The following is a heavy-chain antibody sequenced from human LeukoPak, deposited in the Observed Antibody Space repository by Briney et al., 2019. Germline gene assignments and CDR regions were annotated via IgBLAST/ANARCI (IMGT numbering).Heavy chain of an antibody. V-gene: IGHV4-59*02. CDR1: GGSVSSYY. D-gene: IGHD5-18*01. CDR2: IESSGSS. J-gene: IGHJ5*02. Sequence: PSETLSLTCTVSGGSVSSYYWSWIRQPPGKGLEWIGYIESSGSSNYNPSLKSRVTISMDTSKNQFSLRLNSVTAADTAVYYCARDRTVDTNCFDPWGQVTLVTVSS. CDR3: ARDRTVDTNCFDP.